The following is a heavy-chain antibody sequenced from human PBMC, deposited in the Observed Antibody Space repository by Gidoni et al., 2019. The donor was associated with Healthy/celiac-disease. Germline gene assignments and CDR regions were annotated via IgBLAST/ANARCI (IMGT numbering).Heavy chain of an antibody. V-gene: IGHV3-23*01. CDR1: GFTFSSYA. D-gene: IGHD3-3*01. CDR3: AKDPLGGFLEWLPPYYFDY. J-gene: IGHJ4*02. Sequence: ELQLLESGGGLVQPGGSLRLSCAASGFTFSSYAMSWVRQAPGKGLEWVSAISGSGGSTYDADSVKGRFTISRDNSKNTLYLQMNSLRAEDTAVYYCAKDPLGGFLEWLPPYYFDYWGQGTLVTVSS. CDR2: ISGSGGST.